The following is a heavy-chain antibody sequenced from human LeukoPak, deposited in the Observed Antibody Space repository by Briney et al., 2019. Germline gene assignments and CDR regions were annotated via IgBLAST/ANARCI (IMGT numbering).Heavy chain of an antibody. CDR1: GGTFTNYA. D-gene: IGHD3-9*01. V-gene: IGHV1-69*04. CDR3: ARGGGVDILTGFQY. J-gene: IGHJ4*02. CDR2: IIPILDVT. Sequence: SVKVSCKASGGTFTNYAINWVRQAPGQGLEWMGRIIPILDVTNYAQKFQGRVTITADQSTSTAYMELSSLRSEDTAVYHCARGGGVDILTGFQYWGQGTLVTVSS.